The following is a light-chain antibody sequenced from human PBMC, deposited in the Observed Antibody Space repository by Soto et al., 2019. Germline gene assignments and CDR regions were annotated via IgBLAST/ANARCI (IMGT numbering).Light chain of an antibody. J-gene: IGLJ1*01. CDR3: KSYAGSNTYV. Sequence: QSALTQRPSASGSPGQSVTISCTGTKNDIGVYDFVSWYQHHPGKAPRLLIYEVVQRPSGVPDRFPGSKSGNTASLTVSGLQAADEADYFCKSYAGSNTYVFGSGTKLTVL. V-gene: IGLV2-8*01. CDR2: EVV. CDR1: KNDIGVYDF.